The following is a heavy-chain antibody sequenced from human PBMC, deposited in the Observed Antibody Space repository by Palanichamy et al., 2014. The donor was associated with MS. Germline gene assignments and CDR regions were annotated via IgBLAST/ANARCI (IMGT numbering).Heavy chain of an antibody. Sequence: EVQLVESGGGLVQPGGSLRLSCAASGFTFSSYEMNWVRQAPGKGLEWVSYISNSGSTKYYADSVKGRFTISRDNAKNSLDLQMNSLRAEETALYYCARGACGSSSCTIDSWGQGTLVTVSS. J-gene: IGHJ4*02. CDR3: ARGACGSSSCTIDS. CDR1: GFTFSSYE. D-gene: IGHD2-2*01. V-gene: IGHV3-48*03. CDR2: ISNSGSTK.